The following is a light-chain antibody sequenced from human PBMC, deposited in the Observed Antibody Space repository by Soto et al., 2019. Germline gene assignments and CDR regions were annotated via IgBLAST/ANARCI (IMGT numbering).Light chain of an antibody. V-gene: IGKV3-20*01. J-gene: IGKJ1*01. CDR2: GAS. CDR3: QQYGSSPWT. CDR1: QTIRSNH. Sequence: ETVLTQSPGTLSLSPGERATLSCRASQTIRSNHLAWYPQTPGQAPRLLIYGASNRATGIADRFSGSGSGTDFTLIISRLEPEDFALYYCQQYGSSPWTFGQGTKVEIK.